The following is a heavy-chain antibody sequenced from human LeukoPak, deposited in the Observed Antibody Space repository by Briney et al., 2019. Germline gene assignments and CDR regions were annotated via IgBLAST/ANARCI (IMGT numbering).Heavy chain of an antibody. CDR3: AKADYDYRDYYYGMDV. D-gene: IGHD4-4*01. V-gene: IGHV3-23*01. J-gene: IGHJ6*02. CDR2: ISGSGGST. CDR1: GFTFSSYA. Sequence: KSGGSLRLSCAASGFTFSSYAMSWVRQAPGKGLEWVSAISGSGGSTYYADSVKGRFTISRDNSKNTLYLQMNSLRAEDTAVYYCAKADYDYRDYYYGMDVWGQGTTVTVSS.